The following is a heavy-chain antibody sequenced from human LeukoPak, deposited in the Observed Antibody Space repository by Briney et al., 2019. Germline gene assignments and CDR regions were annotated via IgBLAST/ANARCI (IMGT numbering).Heavy chain of an antibody. V-gene: IGHV3-23*01. CDR3: AKEISGYSSSWARFDY. D-gene: IGHD6-13*01. J-gene: IGHJ4*02. CDR1: GFTFRSYA. Sequence: GGSLRLSCAASGFTFRSYAMNWVRQAPGKGLEWVSAISGSGGSTYYADSVKGRFTIPRDNSKNTLYLQMDSLRAEDTAVYYCAKEISGYSSSWARFDYWGQGTLVTVSS. CDR2: ISGSGGST.